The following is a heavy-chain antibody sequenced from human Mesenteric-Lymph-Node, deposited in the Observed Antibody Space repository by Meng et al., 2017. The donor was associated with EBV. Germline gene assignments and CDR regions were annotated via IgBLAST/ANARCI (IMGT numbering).Heavy chain of an antibody. D-gene: IGHD4-17*01. Sequence: QVQLVQSGAEAKKPGASVKVSCKASGYSFSEYDINWVRQATGQGLEWMGWMNPISGNTAYARKFLGRVTMTRDTSTGTAYMELSSLRSEDAAVYYCARGNTVTNPLDSWGQGTLVTVSS. CDR2: MNPISGNT. J-gene: IGHJ4*02. V-gene: IGHV1-8*01. CDR1: GYSFSEYD. CDR3: ARGNTVTNPLDS.